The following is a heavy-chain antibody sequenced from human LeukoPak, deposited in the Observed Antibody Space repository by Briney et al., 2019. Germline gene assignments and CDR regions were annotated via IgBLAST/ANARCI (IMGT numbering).Heavy chain of an antibody. CDR3: ARDLASSVAQEY. D-gene: IGHD2-15*01. Sequence: ASVKVSCKASGYTFTSYGISWVRQAPGQGLEWMGRINTYNGNTNYAQKLQDRVTMTTDTSTNTAYMEVRSLTSDDTAVYYCARDLASSVAQEYWGQGTLVTVSS. CDR1: GYTFTSYG. V-gene: IGHV1-18*01. CDR2: INTYNGNT. J-gene: IGHJ4*02.